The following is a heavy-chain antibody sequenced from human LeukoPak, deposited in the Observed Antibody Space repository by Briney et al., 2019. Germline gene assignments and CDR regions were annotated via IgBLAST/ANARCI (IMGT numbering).Heavy chain of an antibody. CDR2: ISSSSSYI. J-gene: IGHJ4*02. D-gene: IGHD6-13*01. V-gene: IGHV3-21*01. CDR3: ARDLGSSWYGDDY. CDR1: GFTFSNSA. Sequence: GGSLRLSCAASGFTFSNSAMNWVRQAPGKGLEWVSSISSSSSYIYYADSVKGRFTISRDNAKNSLYLQMNSLRAEDTAVYYCARDLGSSWYGDDYWGQGTLVTVSS.